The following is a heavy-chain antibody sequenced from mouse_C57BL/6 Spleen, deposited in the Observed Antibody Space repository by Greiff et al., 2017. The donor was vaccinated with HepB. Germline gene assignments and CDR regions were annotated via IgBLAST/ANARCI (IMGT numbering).Heavy chain of an antibody. CDR1: GYTFTSYW. V-gene: IGHV1-64*01. CDR2: IHPNSGST. D-gene: IGHD2-1*01. J-gene: IGHJ2*01. CDR3: ARKGDGNSPYYFDY. Sequence: VQLQQPGAELVKPGASVKLSCKASGYTFTSYWMHWVKQRPGQGLEWIGMIHPNSGSTNYNEKFKSKATLTVDKSSSTAYMQLSSLTSEDSAVYYSARKGDGNSPYYFDYWGQGTTLTVSS.